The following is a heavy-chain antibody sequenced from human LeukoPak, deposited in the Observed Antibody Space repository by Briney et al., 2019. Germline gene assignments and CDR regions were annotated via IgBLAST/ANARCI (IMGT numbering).Heavy chain of an antibody. J-gene: IGHJ5*02. CDR2: IKQDGSEK. D-gene: IGHD1-7*01. V-gene: IGHV3-7*01. Sequence: AGGSLRLSCAASGFTFSSYWMSWVRQAPGKGLEWVANIKQDGSEKYYVDSVKGRFTISRDNAKNSLYLQMNGLRAEDTAAYYCARGATDTTRWFDPWGQGTLVTVSS. CDR3: ARGATDTTRWFDP. CDR1: GFTFSSYW.